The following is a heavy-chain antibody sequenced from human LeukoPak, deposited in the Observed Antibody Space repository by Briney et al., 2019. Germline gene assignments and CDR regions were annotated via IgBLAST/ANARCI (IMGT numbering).Heavy chain of an antibody. CDR2: IYYSGST. J-gene: IGHJ4*02. D-gene: IGHD5-24*01. V-gene: IGHV4-39*07. Sequence: PSETLSLTCTVSGGSISSSSYYWGWIRQPPGKGLEWIGSIYYSGSTYYNPSLKSRVTISVDTSKNQFSLKLSSVTAADTAVYYCASRDGYNPGWVNYFDYWGQGTLVTVSS. CDR3: ASRDGYNPGWVNYFDY. CDR1: GGSISSSSYY.